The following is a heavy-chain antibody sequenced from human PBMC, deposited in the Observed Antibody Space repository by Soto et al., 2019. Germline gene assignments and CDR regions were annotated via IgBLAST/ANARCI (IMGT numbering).Heavy chain of an antibody. CDR3: ARDARGDEAPMDY. J-gene: IGHJ4*02. D-gene: IGHD3-10*01. V-gene: IGHV1-2*04. Sequence: ASVKVSCKASGYTFTGYYMHWVRQAPGQGLEWMGWINPNSGGTNYAQKFQGWVTMARDTSISTAYMELSRLRSDDTAVYYCARDARGDEAPMDYWGQGTLVTVSS. CDR1: GYTFTGYY. CDR2: INPNSGGT.